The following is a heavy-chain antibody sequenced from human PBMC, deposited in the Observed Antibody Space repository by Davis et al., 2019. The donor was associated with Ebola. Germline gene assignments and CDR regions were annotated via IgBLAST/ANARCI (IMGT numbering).Heavy chain of an antibody. CDR3: ARDGIEASELLWFGGTFDY. CDR1: VITFSSYA. V-gene: IGHV3-23*01. Sequence: GESLKISCADSVITFSSYAMTWVRQAPGKGLEWVSAISGSGGTTYYAGSVKGRFTISRDNSKNTLYLQMNSLRAEDTAVYYCARDGIEASELLWFGGTFDYWGQGTLITVSS. CDR2: ISGSGGTT. J-gene: IGHJ4*02. D-gene: IGHD3-10*01.